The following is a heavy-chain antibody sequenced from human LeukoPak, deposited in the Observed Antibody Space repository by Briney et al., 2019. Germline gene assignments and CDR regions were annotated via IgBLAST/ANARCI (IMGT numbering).Heavy chain of an antibody. CDR2: IKSKTDDGTT. CDR1: GFTFSNAW. J-gene: IGHJ3*02. D-gene: IGHD4-17*01. CDR3: ATGTVTRSASNI. V-gene: IGHV3-15*01. Sequence: GGSLRLSCAASGFTFSNAWMNWVRQAPGKGLEWVGRIKSKTDDGTTDYAAPVKGRFTISRDDSKNTMYLQMNSLEIEDTAFYYCATGTVTRSASNIWGQGTMVTVSS.